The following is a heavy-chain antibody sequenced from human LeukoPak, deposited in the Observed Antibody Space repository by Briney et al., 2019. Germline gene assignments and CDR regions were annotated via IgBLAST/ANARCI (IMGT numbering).Heavy chain of an antibody. Sequence: PSETLSLICTVSGGSNYWSWIRQPPGKGLEWIGYIHYSGRTNYNPSLKSRVTISIDTSKNQFSLKLNSVTAADTAVYYCAKHSNWNAGVDWFDPWGQGTPVTVSS. V-gene: IGHV4-59*08. CDR1: GGSNY. CDR3: AKHSNWNAGVDWFDP. CDR2: IHYSGRT. D-gene: IGHD1-20*01. J-gene: IGHJ5*02.